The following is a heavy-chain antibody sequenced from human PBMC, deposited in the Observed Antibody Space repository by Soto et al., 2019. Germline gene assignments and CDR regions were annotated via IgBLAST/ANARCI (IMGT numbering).Heavy chain of an antibody. J-gene: IGHJ4*02. V-gene: IGHV3-66*01. CDR2: IYSGTNT. CDR3: ANTYPLFS. D-gene: IGHD2-2*02. Sequence: GGSLRLSCAASGFIVSTNYMSWVRQAPGKGLEWVSVIYSGTNTYYADSVKGRFTISRDKSKNTLYLQMNALRPEDTAVYYCANTYPLFSWGQGTLVTVSS. CDR1: GFIVSTNY.